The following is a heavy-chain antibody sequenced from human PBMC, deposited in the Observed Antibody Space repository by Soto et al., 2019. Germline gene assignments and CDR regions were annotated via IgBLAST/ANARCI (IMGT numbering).Heavy chain of an antibody. CDR1: GYSFTSYW. V-gene: IGHV5-10-1*01. CDR2: IDPSDSYT. Sequence: GESLKISCKGSGYSFTSYWISWVRQMPGKGLEWMGRIDPSDSYTNYSPSFQGHVTISADKSISTAYLQWSSLKASDTAMYYCARPHWGSDYYSGMDVWGQGTMVTVSS. J-gene: IGHJ6*02. CDR3: ARPHWGSDYYSGMDV. D-gene: IGHD7-27*01.